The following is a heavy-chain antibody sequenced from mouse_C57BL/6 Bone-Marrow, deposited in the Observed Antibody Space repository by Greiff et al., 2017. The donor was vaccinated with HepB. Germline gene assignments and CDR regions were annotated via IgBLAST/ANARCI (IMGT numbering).Heavy chain of an antibody. Sequence: VQLQQSGPGLVAPSQSLSITCTVSGFSLTSYGVSWVRQPPGKGLEWLGVIWGDGSTNYHSALISRLSLSKENSKSQVFLKLNSLQTDDTATYYCAKVGGSGYWFAYWGQGTLVTVSA. CDR3: AKVGGSGYWFAY. CDR2: IWGDGST. J-gene: IGHJ3*01. CDR1: GFSLTSYG. V-gene: IGHV2-3*01. D-gene: IGHD3-2*02.